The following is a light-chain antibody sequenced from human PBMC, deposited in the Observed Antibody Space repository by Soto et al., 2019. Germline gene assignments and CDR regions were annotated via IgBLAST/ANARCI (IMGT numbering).Light chain of an antibody. CDR3: QQRSNWPPLT. Sequence: EIVLTQSPGTLSLSPGERATLSCRASQSVSSYLACYQQKPGQAPRLLIYGASNRATGIPARFSGSGSGTDFTLTISSLEPEDFAVYYCQQRSNWPPLTFGGGTKVDIK. J-gene: IGKJ4*01. V-gene: IGKV3-11*01. CDR2: GAS. CDR1: QSVSSY.